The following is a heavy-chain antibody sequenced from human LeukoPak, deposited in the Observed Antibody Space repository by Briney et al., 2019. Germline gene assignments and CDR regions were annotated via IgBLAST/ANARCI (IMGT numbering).Heavy chain of an antibody. Sequence: SVKVSCKASGGTFSSYAISWVRQAPGQGVEWMGGIIPIFGTANYAQKFQGRVTITADKSTSTAYMELSSLRSEDTAVYCCARVPLVPPRGYFDYWGQGTLVTVSS. D-gene: IGHD6-6*01. CDR2: IIPIFGTA. CDR1: GGTFSSYA. V-gene: IGHV1-69*06. J-gene: IGHJ4*02. CDR3: ARVPLVPPRGYFDY.